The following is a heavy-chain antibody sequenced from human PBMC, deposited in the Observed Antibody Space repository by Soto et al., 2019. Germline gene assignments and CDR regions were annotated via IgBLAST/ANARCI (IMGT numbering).Heavy chain of an antibody. V-gene: IGHV2-5*02. CDR3: AHRQEGYSHGYGFDY. D-gene: IGHD5-18*01. Sequence: QITLKESGPTLVKPTQTLTLTCTLSGFSLSTSGVGVGWIRQPPGKAVEWLALIYWDDDKRYSTSLKSRLTITKDTCKIEVGLTMTNMDPVDSATYYCAHRQEGYSHGYGFDYWGQGTLVTVSS. CDR1: GFSLSTSGVG. J-gene: IGHJ4*02. CDR2: IYWDDDK.